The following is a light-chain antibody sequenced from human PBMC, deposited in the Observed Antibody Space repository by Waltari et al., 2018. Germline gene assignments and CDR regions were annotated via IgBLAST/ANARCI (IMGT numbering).Light chain of an antibody. CDR3: CSYAGTYTPL. V-gene: IGLV2-11*01. J-gene: IGLJ2*01. CDR2: DVT. Sequence: QSALTQPRSVSGSPGQSVAISCTGTSSDVGGYNYVSWYQQYPGTAPKLIIYDVTKRPSGVPDRFSGSKSGNTASLTISGLQAEDEPDYYCCSYAGTYTPLFGGGTKLTVL. CDR1: SSDVGGYNY.